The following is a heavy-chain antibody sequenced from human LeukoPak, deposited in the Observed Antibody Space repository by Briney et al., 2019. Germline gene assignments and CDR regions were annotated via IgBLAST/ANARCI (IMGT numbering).Heavy chain of an antibody. CDR2: INHSGST. Sequence: SETLSLTCAVYGGSFSGYYWSWIRQPPGKGLEWMGEINHSGSTNYNPSLKSRVTISVDTSKTQFSLKLSSVTAADTAVYYCARSAPGNGFKQYYFDYWGQGTLVTVSS. J-gene: IGHJ4*02. V-gene: IGHV4-34*01. CDR1: GGSFSGYY. CDR3: ARSAPGNGFKQYYFDY. D-gene: IGHD6-13*01.